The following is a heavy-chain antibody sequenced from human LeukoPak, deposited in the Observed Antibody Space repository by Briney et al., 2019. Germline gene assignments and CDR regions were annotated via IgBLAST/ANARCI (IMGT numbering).Heavy chain of an antibody. CDR2: IKSKTDGGTT. Sequence: GGSLRLSCAASGFTFSNAWMSWVRQAPGKGLEWVGRIKSKTDGGTTDYAAPVKGRLTISRDDSKNTLYLQMNSLKTEDTAVYYCTTGPDIVVVPSDYWGQGTLVTVSS. V-gene: IGHV3-15*01. CDR3: TTGPDIVVVPSDY. CDR1: GFTFSNAW. D-gene: IGHD2-2*01. J-gene: IGHJ4*02.